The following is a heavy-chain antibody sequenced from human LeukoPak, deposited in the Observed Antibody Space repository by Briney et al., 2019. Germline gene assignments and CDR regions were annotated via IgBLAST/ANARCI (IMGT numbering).Heavy chain of an antibody. D-gene: IGHD3-22*01. Sequence: SETLSLTCSVSGGSIRSYYWSWIRQPPGKGLEWIGYIYYSGSTNYNPSLKSRVTISVDTSKNQFSLKLSSVTAADTAVYYCARLALGSSGYNPFDYWGQGTLVTVSS. J-gene: IGHJ4*02. CDR3: ARLALGSSGYNPFDY. CDR1: GGSIRSYY. CDR2: IYYSGST. V-gene: IGHV4-59*08.